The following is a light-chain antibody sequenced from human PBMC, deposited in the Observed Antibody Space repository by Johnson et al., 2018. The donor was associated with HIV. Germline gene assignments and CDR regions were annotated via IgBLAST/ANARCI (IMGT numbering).Light chain of an antibody. CDR2: DNN. Sequence: QSVLTQPPSVSAAPGQKVTISCSGSSSNIGNNYVSWYQQLPGTAPKLLIYDNNKRPSGIPDRFSGSKSGTSATLGITGLQTGYEADYYCGTWDSSMSAVYVFGTGTKVSVL. V-gene: IGLV1-51*01. CDR3: GTWDSSMSAVYV. CDR1: SSNIGNNY. J-gene: IGLJ1*01.